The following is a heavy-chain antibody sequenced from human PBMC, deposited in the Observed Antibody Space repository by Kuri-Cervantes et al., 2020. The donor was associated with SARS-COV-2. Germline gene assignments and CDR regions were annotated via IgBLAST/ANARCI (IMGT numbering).Heavy chain of an antibody. CDR2: ISYDGSNK. CDR3: ARGGDIVLMVYAIPLYGAFDI. CDR1: GFTFDDYA. Sequence: GESLKISCAASGFTFDDYAMHWVRQAPGKGLEWVAVISYDGSNKYYADSVKGRFTISRDNSKNTLYLQMNSLRAEDTAVYYCARGGDIVLMVYAIPLYGAFDIWGQGTMVTVSS. V-gene: IGHV3-30-3*01. J-gene: IGHJ3*02. D-gene: IGHD2-8*01.